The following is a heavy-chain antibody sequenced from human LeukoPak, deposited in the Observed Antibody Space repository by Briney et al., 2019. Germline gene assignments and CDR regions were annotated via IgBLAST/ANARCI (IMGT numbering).Heavy chain of an antibody. V-gene: IGHV3-64*01. Sequence: PGGSLRLSCAASGFTFSSYAMHWVRQAPGKGLEYVSAISSNGGSTYYANSVKGRFTISRDNSKNTLYLQMGSLRAEDMAVYYCARDLEGSTAVAGTGPGDYWGQGTLVTVSS. J-gene: IGHJ4*02. CDR1: GFTFSSYA. D-gene: IGHD6-19*01. CDR2: ISSNGGST. CDR3: ARDLEGSTAVAGTGPGDY.